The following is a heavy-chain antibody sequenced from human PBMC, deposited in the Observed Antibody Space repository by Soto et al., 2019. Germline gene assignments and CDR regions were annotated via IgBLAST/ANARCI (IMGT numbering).Heavy chain of an antibody. Sequence: QVQLQESGPGLVKPSETLSLTCTVSGGSISDYQWNWIRQSPGKGLEWIGYIYYSGRTNYNPSLKSRLTISLDTSTKQFSLSLRSVTAADTAVYYCARMRGLWEISPYFYYWGQRTLFTVSS. CDR3: ARMRGLWEISPYFYY. J-gene: IGHJ4*02. CDR2: IYYSGRT. V-gene: IGHV4-59*01. CDR1: GGSISDYQ. D-gene: IGHD3-16*02.